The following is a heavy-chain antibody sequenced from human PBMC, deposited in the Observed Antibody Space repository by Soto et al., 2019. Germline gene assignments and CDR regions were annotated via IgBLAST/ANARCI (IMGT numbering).Heavy chain of an antibody. CDR1: GGPLSGSN. CDR3: ARSVAVPGAHIDY. J-gene: IGHJ4*02. V-gene: IGHV4-59*01. D-gene: IGHD6-19*01. CDR2: VYYTGST. Sequence: SETVSLTCIVSGGPLSGSNWIWIRQSPGKGLEWLGYVYYTGSTNYSPSLRSRVSISVDTSKNEFSLRLSSVTAADTAVYFCARSVAVPGAHIDYWGQGTQVTVSS.